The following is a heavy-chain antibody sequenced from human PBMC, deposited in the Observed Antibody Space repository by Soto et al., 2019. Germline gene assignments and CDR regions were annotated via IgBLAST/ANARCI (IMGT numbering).Heavy chain of an antibody. D-gene: IGHD4-17*01. CDR2: INAGNGNT. Sequence: ASVKVSCKASGYTFTSYAMHWVRQAPGQRLEWMGWINAGNGNTKYSQKFQGRVTITRDTSASTAYMELSSLRSEDTAVYYCAIPLKKGYGHEAIDIPCQRTIVTGSS. J-gene: IGHJ3*02. CDR3: AIPLKKGYGHEAIDI. CDR1: GYTFTSYA. V-gene: IGHV1-3*01.